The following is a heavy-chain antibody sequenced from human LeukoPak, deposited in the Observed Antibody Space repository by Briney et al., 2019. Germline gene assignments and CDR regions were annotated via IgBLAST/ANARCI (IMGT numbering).Heavy chain of an antibody. V-gene: IGHV5-51*01. CDR1: GYSFSTYW. CDR2: IYLGDSDT. D-gene: IGHD6-19*01. CDR3: ARLQGVSRGWSFDY. Sequence: GESLKISCKSSGYSFSTYWIGWVRQVPGKGLEWLGIIYLGDSDTTYSPSFQGHVTISADKSTSTAYLQWNSLKASDTAMYYCARLQGVSRGWSFDYWGQGTLVTVSS. J-gene: IGHJ4*02.